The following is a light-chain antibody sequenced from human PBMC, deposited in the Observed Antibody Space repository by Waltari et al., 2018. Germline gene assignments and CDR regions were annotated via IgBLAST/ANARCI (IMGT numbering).Light chain of an antibody. V-gene: IGKV1-5*03. Sequence: DIRMTQFTSTLSASVVDRVTITCRASQSINTWLAWYQKRPGKAPKVLIYKASTLESGVPSRFSGSGSGTEFTLTISSLQPDDFATYYCQQYDSYLFTFGPGTTVDVK. CDR2: KAS. CDR1: QSINTW. CDR3: QQYDSYLFT. J-gene: IGKJ3*01.